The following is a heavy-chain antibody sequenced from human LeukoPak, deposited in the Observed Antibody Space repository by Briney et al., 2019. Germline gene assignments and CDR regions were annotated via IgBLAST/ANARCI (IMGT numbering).Heavy chain of an antibody. CDR2: INPSGGST. Sequence: ASVKVSCKASEYTFTNYYMHWVRQAPGQGLEWMGIINPSGGSTGYAQKFQGRVTMTRDTSTTTVYMQLSRLRSEDTAVYYCARVSGRLGGAFDIWGQGTMVTVSS. CDR1: EYTFTNYY. J-gene: IGHJ3*02. D-gene: IGHD3-16*01. CDR3: ARVSGRLGGAFDI. V-gene: IGHV1-46*01.